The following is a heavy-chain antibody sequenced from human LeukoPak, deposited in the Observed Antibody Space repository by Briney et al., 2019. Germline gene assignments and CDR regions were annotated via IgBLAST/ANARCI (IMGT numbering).Heavy chain of an antibody. D-gene: IGHD2-2*01. CDR1: GGTFSSYA. V-gene: IGHV1-69*13. Sequence: SVKVSCKASGGTFSSYAISWVRQAPGQGLEWMGGIIPIFGTANYAQKFQGRVTITADESTSTAYMELSSLRSEDTAVYYCARDAPTYIVVVPAALDYWGQGTLVTVSS. J-gene: IGHJ4*02. CDR2: IIPIFGTA. CDR3: ARDAPTYIVVVPAALDY.